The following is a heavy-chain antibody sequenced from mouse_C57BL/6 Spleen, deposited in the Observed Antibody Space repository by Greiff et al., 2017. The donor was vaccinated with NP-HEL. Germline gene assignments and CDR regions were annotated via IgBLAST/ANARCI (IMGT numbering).Heavy chain of an antibody. Sequence: QVQLQQPGAELVRPGSSVKLSCKASGYTFTSYWMDWVKQRPGQGLEWIGNIYPSDSETHYNQKFKDKATLTVDKSSSTAYMQLSSLTSEDSAVYYCARLYYGSSYYFDYWGQGTTLTVSS. CDR3: ARLYYGSSYYFDY. D-gene: IGHD1-1*01. CDR1: GYTFTSYW. J-gene: IGHJ2*01. V-gene: IGHV1-61*01. CDR2: IYPSDSET.